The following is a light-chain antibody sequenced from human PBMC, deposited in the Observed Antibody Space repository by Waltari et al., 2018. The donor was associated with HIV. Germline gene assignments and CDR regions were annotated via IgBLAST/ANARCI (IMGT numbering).Light chain of an antibody. V-gene: IGLV2-11*01. Sequence: QSALTQPRSVSGSPGQSVTISCTGPSSEIGHFDYVSWYQQYPGKAPKVIIYEVNQRPSGVPDRFTGSKSGITASLTISGLQGDDEADYYCCSYAGSYTYVFGTGTKVNVL. CDR1: SSEIGHFDY. J-gene: IGLJ1*01. CDR3: CSYAGSYTYV. CDR2: EVN.